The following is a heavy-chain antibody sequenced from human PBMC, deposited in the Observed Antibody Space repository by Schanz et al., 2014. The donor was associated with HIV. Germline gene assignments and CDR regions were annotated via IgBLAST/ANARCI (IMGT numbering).Heavy chain of an antibody. CDR3: ARIRTKGVTGTYD. D-gene: IGHD1-1*01. CDR1: GYTFSSYG. Sequence: QVQLVQSGAEVKKPGASVKVSCKASGYTFSSYGISWVRQAPGQGLECMGWINPNNGVTNYAEEFQDRVTMTRDTSISTAYLELSRLTLDDTAVYYCARIRTKGVTGTYDWGQGTLVTVSS. V-gene: IGHV1-2*02. CDR2: INPNNGVT. J-gene: IGHJ4*02.